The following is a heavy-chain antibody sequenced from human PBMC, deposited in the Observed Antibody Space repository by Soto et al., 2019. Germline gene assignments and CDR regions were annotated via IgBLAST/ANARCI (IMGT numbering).Heavy chain of an antibody. J-gene: IGHJ4*02. V-gene: IGHV1-18*01. Sequence: ASVKVSCKASGYTFTSYGISWVRQAPGQGLEWMGWISAYNGNTNYAQKLQGRVTMTTDTSTSTAYMELRSLRSDDTAVYYCARTSISEYIVPAFPADYWGQGTLVTVSS. CDR1: GYTFTSYG. D-gene: IGHD2-2*01. CDR3: ARTSISEYIVPAFPADY. CDR2: ISAYNGNT.